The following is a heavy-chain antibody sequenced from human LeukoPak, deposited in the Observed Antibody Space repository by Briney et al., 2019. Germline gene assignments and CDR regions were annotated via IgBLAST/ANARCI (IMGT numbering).Heavy chain of an antibody. V-gene: IGHV3-7*01. CDR2: IKQGGSEK. D-gene: IGHD3-3*01. J-gene: IGHJ2*01. CDR1: GITFSNYW. CDR3: ARDTYRFFDL. Sequence: GGSLRLSCAASGITFSNYWMSWVRQAPGKGLEWVANIKQGGSEKYYVDSVKGRFTISRDNAKNSLYLQMNSLRAEDTAVYYCARDTYRFFDLWGRGTLVTVSS.